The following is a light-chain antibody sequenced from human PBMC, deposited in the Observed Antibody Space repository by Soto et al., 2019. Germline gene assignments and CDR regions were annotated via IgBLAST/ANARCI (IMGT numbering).Light chain of an antibody. V-gene: IGKV3-15*01. Sequence: EIGMTQSPSTLSVSPGERATLSCRASQNVRSNLAWYQQKPGQAPRLLIYGASTRATGVPARFSGSGSGTDFTLTISRLEPEDFAVYYCQQYGSSPSTFGQGTKVDIK. CDR3: QQYGSSPST. CDR1: QNVRSN. CDR2: GAS. J-gene: IGKJ1*01.